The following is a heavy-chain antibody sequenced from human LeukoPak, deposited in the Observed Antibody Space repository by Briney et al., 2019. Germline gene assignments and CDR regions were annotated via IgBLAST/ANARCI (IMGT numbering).Heavy chain of an antibody. CDR2: IYYSGST. Sequence: PSETLSLTCTVSGGSVSSGSYYWSWIRQPPGKGLEWIGYIYYSGSTNYNPSLKSRVTISVDTSKNQFSLKLSSVTAADTAVYYCASPRSYYDSSGYYISWGQGTLVTVSS. J-gene: IGHJ5*02. CDR1: GGSVSSGSYY. CDR3: ASPRSYYDSSGYYIS. V-gene: IGHV4-61*01. D-gene: IGHD3-22*01.